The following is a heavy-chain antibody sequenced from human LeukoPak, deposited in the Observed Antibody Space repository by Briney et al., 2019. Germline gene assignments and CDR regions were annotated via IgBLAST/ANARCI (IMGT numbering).Heavy chain of an antibody. CDR2: IYFSGST. CDR1: GGSNSSGSHF. Sequence: PSQTLSLTCTVSGGSNSSGSHFWSWIRQPAGKGLEWIGRIYFSGSTSYNPSLKSRVTISVDTSRNQFSLKLSSVTAADTAIYCCAKRDSSPGAFDIWGQGTMVTVSS. CDR3: AKRDSSPGAFDI. D-gene: IGHD6-13*01. J-gene: IGHJ3*02. V-gene: IGHV4-61*02.